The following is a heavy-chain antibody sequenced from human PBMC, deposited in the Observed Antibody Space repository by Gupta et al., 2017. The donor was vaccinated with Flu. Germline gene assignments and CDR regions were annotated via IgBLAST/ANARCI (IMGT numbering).Heavy chain of an antibody. CDR1: CASLSSSNW. CDR2: IYNSGST. D-gene: IGHD3-3*01. J-gene: IGHJ3*02. CDR3: AGDGRSGHDFAI. Sequence: QVQLQHCLSGLVNPSWTLSLTCAAPCASLSSSNWWSWVRQPPGKGLEWIGEIYNSGSTNYNPNLKSRVTISVDKSKKQFSLELRSVTAANTAVYYFAGDGRSGHDFAIWGQGTMVTVSS. V-gene: IGHV4-4*02.